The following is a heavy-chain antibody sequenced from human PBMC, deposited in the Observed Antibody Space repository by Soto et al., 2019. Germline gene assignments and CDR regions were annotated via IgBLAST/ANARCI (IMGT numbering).Heavy chain of an antibody. Sequence: GGSLSLSCAASGFTISGSATHWVRQASGKGLERVGRIRSKDNSYATAYAASEKGRFTTSRDDSKNTAYLQMNSLKTEDTAVYYCTRLDPYSSGYYFDYWGQGTLVTVSS. CDR1: GFTISGSA. CDR3: TRLDPYSSGYYFDY. V-gene: IGHV3-73*01. J-gene: IGHJ4*02. CDR2: IRSKDNSYAT. D-gene: IGHD3-22*01.